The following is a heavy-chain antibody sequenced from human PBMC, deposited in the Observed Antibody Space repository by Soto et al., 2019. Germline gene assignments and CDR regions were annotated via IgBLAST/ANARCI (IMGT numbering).Heavy chain of an antibody. CDR2: TIPIFGTA. Sequence: SVKVSCKASGGTFSSYAISWVRQAPGQGLEWMGGTIPIFGTANYAQKFQGKVTITADESTSTAYMELSSLRSEDTAVYYCARGFLAAGRFGWFDPWGQGTLVTVSS. CDR3: ARGFLAAGRFGWFDP. D-gene: IGHD6-13*01. V-gene: IGHV1-69*13. CDR1: GGTFSSYA. J-gene: IGHJ5*02.